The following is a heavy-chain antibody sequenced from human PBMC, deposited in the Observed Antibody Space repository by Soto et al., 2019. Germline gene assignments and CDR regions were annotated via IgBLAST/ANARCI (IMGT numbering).Heavy chain of an antibody. CDR1: GFTFSSYS. CDR2: ISSSSSYI. CDR3: ARDEGILDGYKVKPRGDDAFDI. V-gene: IGHV3-21*01. J-gene: IGHJ3*02. D-gene: IGHD5-12*01. Sequence: EVQLVESGGGLVKPGGSLRLSCAASGFTFSSYSMNWVRQAPGKGLEWVSSISSSSSYIYYADSVKGRFTISRDNAKTSLYLQMNSLRAEDTAVYYCARDEGILDGYKVKPRGDDAFDIWGQGTMVTVSS.